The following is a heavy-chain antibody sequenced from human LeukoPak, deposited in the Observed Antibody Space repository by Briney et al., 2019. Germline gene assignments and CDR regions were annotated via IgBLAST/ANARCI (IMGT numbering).Heavy chain of an antibody. J-gene: IGHJ4*02. CDR1: GFTFKNAW. V-gene: IGHV3-15*01. Sequence: GGSLRLSCAAAGFTFKNAWMAWVRQAPGKGLEWVGRIKSKTDGGTTDYAAPVTGRFTISRDDSKNTLYLQMNSLKTEDTAVYYCTTDGAFCSGGNCDDFWGQGTQVTVSS. D-gene: IGHD2-15*01. CDR2: IKSKTDGGTT. CDR3: TTDGAFCSGGNCDDF.